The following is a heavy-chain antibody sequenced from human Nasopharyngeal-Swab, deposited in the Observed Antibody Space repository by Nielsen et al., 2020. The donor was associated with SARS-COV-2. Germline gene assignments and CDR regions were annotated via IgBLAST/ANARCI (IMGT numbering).Heavy chain of an antibody. D-gene: IGHD5-18*01. J-gene: IGHJ4*02. CDR2: IYSGGST. V-gene: IGHV3-66*01. Sequence: GESLKISCAASGFIVSSNYMSWVRQAPGKGLEWVSVIYSGGSTYYADSVKGRFTISRDNSKNTLYLQMNSLRAEDTAVYYCARDGSGYSYGLLDYWGQGTLVTVSS. CDR3: ARDGSGYSYGLLDY. CDR1: GFIVSSNY.